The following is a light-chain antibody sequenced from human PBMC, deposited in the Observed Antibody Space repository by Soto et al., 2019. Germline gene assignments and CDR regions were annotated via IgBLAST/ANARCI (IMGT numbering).Light chain of an antibody. Sequence: DIQMTQSPSSLSASVGDRVTITCRASQGIRNYLAWYQQKPGKVPKVLIYAASTLQSGVPSRFSGSGSGTDFTLPISSLQPEDVATYYCQKYNSALRTFGQGTKVELK. J-gene: IGKJ1*01. CDR2: AAS. V-gene: IGKV1-27*01. CDR1: QGIRNY. CDR3: QKYNSALRT.